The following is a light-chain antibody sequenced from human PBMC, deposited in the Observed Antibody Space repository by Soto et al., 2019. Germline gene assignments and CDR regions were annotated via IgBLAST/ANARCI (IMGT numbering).Light chain of an antibody. Sequence: EIVMTQSPATLSVSPGERATLSCRASQSVSSNLAWYQQKPGQAPRLLIYGASTRATGIPARFSGSGSGTEFTLTISSLQSEDFAVYYCQHSDTFGQGTKLEIE. CDR1: QSVSSN. V-gene: IGKV3-15*01. CDR2: GAS. J-gene: IGKJ2*01. CDR3: QHSDT.